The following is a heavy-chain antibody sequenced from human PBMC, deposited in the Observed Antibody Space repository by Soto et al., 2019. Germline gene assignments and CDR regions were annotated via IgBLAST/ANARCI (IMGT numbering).Heavy chain of an antibody. V-gene: IGHV4-31*03. CDR3: AGGYYGSGSYPLGY. CDR2: IYYNGNT. Sequence: PSETLSLTCTLSGVSITSGAYYWTWVRQHPGKGLEWIGYIYYNGNTYFSPSLKSRLTISIDTSKNQFSLKLSSVTAADTAVYYCAGGYYGSGSYPLGYWGQGTLVTVS. J-gene: IGHJ4*02. D-gene: IGHD3-10*01. CDR1: GVSITSGAYY.